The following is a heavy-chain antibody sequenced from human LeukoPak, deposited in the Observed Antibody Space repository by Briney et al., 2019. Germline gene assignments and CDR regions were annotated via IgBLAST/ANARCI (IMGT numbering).Heavy chain of an antibody. CDR2: ISGSGGST. J-gene: IGHJ6*02. Sequence: GGSLRLSCAASGFTFSSYAMSWVRQAPGKGLEWVSAISGSGGSTYYADSVKGRFTISRDNSKNTLYLQMNSLRAEDTAVYYCAKGSSSWYESLDYYYGMDVWGQGTAVTVSS. V-gene: IGHV3-23*01. CDR3: AKGSSSWYESLDYYYGMDV. CDR1: GFTFSSYA. D-gene: IGHD6-13*01.